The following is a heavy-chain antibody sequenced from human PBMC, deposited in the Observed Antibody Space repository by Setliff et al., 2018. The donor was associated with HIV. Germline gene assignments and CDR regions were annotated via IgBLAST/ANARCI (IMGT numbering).Heavy chain of an antibody. J-gene: IGHJ6*03. CDR2: IYYSGTT. CDR3: ARHLYYYDSSGYLQPYYYMDV. Sequence: SETLSLTCTVSSDSISSGNYYWSWIRQPAGKGLEWIGHIYYSGTTNYNPSLKSRVTISVDTSKNQFSLRLTSATAADTAVYYCARHLYYYDSSGYLQPYYYMDVWGKGTTVTVSS. D-gene: IGHD3-22*01. V-gene: IGHV4-61*09. CDR1: SDSISSGNYY.